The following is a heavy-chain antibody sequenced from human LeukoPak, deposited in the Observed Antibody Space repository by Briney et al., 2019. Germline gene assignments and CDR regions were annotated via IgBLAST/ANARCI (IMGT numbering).Heavy chain of an antibody. Sequence: PSETLSLPCTVSGGSIGSYYWSWIRQPPGKGLEWIGYIYDSGSTNYNPSLKSRVTISVDTSKNQFSLKLSSVTAADTAVYYCACLTTADAFDIWGQGTMVTVSS. CDR3: ACLTTADAFDI. J-gene: IGHJ3*02. V-gene: IGHV4-59*01. D-gene: IGHD3-22*01. CDR2: IYDSGST. CDR1: GGSIGSYY.